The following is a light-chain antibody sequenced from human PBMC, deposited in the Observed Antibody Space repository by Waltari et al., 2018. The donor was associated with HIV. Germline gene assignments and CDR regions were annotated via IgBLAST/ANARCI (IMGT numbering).Light chain of an antibody. CDR2: KDS. V-gene: IGLV3-25*02. Sequence: SYELTQPPSVSVSPGQTARITCSGDALPKRYAYWYQQKPGQAPVLVIYKDSERPSGIPERFSGSKSGNTATLTISRVEAGDEADYYCQLWDGTGDHPGVFGTGTQVTVL. J-gene: IGLJ1*01. CDR1: ALPKRY. CDR3: QLWDGTGDHPGV.